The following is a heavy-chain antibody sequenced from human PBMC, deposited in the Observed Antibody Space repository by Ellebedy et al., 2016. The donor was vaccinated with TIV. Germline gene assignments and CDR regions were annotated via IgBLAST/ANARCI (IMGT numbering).Heavy chain of an antibody. V-gene: IGHV1-18*04. CDR2: IGTYEGNT. D-gene: IGHD6-6*01. J-gene: IGHJ1*01. CDR3: ARDRDGSSSSDFQH. CDR1: GYTFTTYG. Sequence: AASVKVSCKASGYTFTTYGITWVRQAPGQGPEWMGWIGTYEGNTKYAQKLQGRVTMTRDTYTSTAYMELRSLRSDDTAVYYCARDRDGSSSSDFQHWGPGTLVTVSS.